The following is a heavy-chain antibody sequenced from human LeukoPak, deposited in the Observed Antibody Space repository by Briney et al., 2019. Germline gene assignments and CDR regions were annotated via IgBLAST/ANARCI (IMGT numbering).Heavy chain of an antibody. CDR3: AIPSPYSGSFFDY. Sequence: KPSETLSLTCTVSGGSIRGSSYYWGWIRQPPGKGLEWIGTIYYGGSTYYNPSLKSRVTISGDTSKNQFSLKLSSVTATDTAVYYCAIPSPYSGSFFDYWGEGTLVTVYS. CDR1: GGSIRGSSYY. D-gene: IGHD1-26*01. V-gene: IGHV4-39*01. CDR2: IYYGGST. J-gene: IGHJ4*02.